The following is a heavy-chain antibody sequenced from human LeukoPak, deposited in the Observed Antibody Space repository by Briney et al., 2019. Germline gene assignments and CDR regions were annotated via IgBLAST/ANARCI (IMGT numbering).Heavy chain of an antibody. D-gene: IGHD2-15*01. CDR3: ARCSGQLSPFDP. J-gene: IGHJ5*02. CDR1: GGTFSSYT. Sequence: ASVKVSCKASGGTFSSYTISWVRQAPGQGLEWMGRIIPILGIANYAQKFQGRVTITADKSTSTAYMELSSLRSEDTAVYYCARCSGQLSPFDPRGQGTLVTVSS. CDR2: IIPILGIA. V-gene: IGHV1-69*02.